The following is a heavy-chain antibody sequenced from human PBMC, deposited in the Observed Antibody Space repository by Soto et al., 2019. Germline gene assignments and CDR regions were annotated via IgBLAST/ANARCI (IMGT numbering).Heavy chain of an antibody. D-gene: IGHD4-17*01. CDR1: GFTFSSYA. CDR2: ISGSGGNT. Sequence: GGSLRLSCAASGFTFSSYAMHWVRQAPGKGLEWVSVISGSGGNTYYADSVKGRFTISRDNSKNTLYLQMNSLRAEDTAVYYCAKAPLGPLRSWPYDMWGQGTMVTVSS. J-gene: IGHJ3*02. V-gene: IGHV3-23*01. CDR3: AKAPLGPLRSWPYDM.